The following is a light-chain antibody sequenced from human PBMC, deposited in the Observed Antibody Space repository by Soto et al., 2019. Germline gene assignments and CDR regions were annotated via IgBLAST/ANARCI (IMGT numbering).Light chain of an antibody. Sequence: QSVLTQPPSASGTPGQGVTISCSGSTSNIGSNYVYWYQQLPGTAPKLLIYRNNQRPSGVPDRFSGSKSGTSASLAISGLRSDDEADYFCATWDDSLNGFYVFGTWTKV. CDR2: RNN. CDR3: ATWDDSLNGFYV. CDR1: TSNIGSNY. J-gene: IGLJ1*01. V-gene: IGLV1-47*01.